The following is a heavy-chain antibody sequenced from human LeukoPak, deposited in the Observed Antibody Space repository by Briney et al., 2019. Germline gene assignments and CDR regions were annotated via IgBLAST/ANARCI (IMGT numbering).Heavy chain of an antibody. J-gene: IGHJ4*02. D-gene: IGHD1-14*01. CDR3: TRGTLNIPGQQGAFDY. CDR1: GFTFSNYA. CDR2: ISFDGSNK. V-gene: IGHV3-30*04. Sequence: PGGSLRLSCAASGFTFSNYAMHWVRQAPGKGLEWVAIISFDGSNKDYADSVKGRFTISRDNAKNSLYLQMNSLRAEDTAIYYCTRGTLNIPGQQGAFDYWGQGTLVTVSS.